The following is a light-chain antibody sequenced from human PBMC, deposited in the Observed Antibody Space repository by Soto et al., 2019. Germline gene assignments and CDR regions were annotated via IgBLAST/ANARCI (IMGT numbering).Light chain of an antibody. CDR2: GAS. J-gene: IGKJ1*01. V-gene: IGKV3-20*01. Sequence: IVLTQSPGTLSLSPGEIATLSSRASQSISSSYLVWYQQKPGQAPRLLIYGASNRATGISDRFSGSGSGPDFSLSTSRLKPEHFAVYYCQKYGSWTFGQGTKVDIK. CDR1: QSISSSY. CDR3: QKYGSWT.